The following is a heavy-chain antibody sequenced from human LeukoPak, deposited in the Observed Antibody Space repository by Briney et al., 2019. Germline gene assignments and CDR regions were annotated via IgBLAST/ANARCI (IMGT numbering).Heavy chain of an antibody. V-gene: IGHV3-30*04. CDR3: ARGKFGASDGYAFDH. Sequence: PGGSLRLSCAASGFIFSDYAMHWVRQAPGKGLEWVAVISYDGSDAFSADSVKGRFTIPRDNSKNTLFAQMNSLRIEDTAVYYCARGKFGASDGYAFDHWGQGTLVTVSS. D-gene: IGHD4/OR15-4a*01. J-gene: IGHJ4*02. CDR1: GFIFSDYA. CDR2: ISYDGSDA.